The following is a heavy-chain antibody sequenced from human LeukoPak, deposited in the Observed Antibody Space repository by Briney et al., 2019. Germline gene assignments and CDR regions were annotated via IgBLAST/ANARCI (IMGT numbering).Heavy chain of an antibody. CDR3: ARGSGTYFPFDY. CDR2: INTYNGNT. D-gene: IGHD1-26*01. CDR1: GYIFTSYG. J-gene: IGHJ4*02. Sequence: ASVKVSCKASGYIFTSYGFSWVRQAPGQGLEWMGWINTYNGNTNSAQKFQGRFTMTTDPSTNTVFMELRSLRSDDTAVYYCARGSGTYFPFDYWGQGTLLTVSP. V-gene: IGHV1-18*01.